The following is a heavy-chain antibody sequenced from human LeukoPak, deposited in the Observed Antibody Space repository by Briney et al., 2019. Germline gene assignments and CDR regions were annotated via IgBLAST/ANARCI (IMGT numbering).Heavy chain of an antibody. J-gene: IGHJ3*02. Sequence: GGSLRFSCAASGFSFSVYAMSWVRQAPGKGLEWVSGISGTGLSADYADSVKGRVTISRDNSKNTVFLQMDSLRAEDTAVYYCAKQNYGSGSYYSVFEIWGQGTRVTVSS. CDR1: GFSFSVYA. V-gene: IGHV3-23*01. D-gene: IGHD3-10*01. CDR2: ISGTGLSA. CDR3: AKQNYGSGSYYSVFEI.